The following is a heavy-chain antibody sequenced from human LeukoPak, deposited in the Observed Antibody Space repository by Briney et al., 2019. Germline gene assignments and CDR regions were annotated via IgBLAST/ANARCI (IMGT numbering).Heavy chain of an antibody. CDR1: GGSISSGGYY. CDR3: ARSPGATIYLDY. CDR2: IYYSGST. D-gene: IGHD5-12*01. Sequence: SQTLSLNCTVSGGSISSGGYYWSWIRQHPGKGLEWIGYIYYSGSTYYNPSLKSRVTISVDTSKNQFSLKLSSVTAADTAVYYCARSPGATIYLDYWGQGTLVTVSS. V-gene: IGHV4-31*03. J-gene: IGHJ4*02.